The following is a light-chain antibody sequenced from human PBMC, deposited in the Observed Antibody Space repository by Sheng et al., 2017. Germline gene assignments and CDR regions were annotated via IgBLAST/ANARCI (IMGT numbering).Light chain of an antibody. J-gene: IGKJ4*01. CDR3: QQYDKWPLP. Sequence: EIVMTQSPATLSVSPGERATLSCRASQSVGYHLAWYQQKPGQAPRLLIYGASTRATGIPARFIGSASETEFTLTIRGLQSEDSAVYYCQQYDKWPLPFGGGTKVEIK. CDR2: GAS. V-gene: IGKV3-15*01. CDR1: QSVGYH.